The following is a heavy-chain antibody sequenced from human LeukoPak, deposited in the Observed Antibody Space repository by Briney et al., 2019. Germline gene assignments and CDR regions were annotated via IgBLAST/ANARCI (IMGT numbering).Heavy chain of an antibody. V-gene: IGHV5-51*01. CDR3: ARLAEQWLGDY. Sequence: GGSLKISCKGSGSRFTSYWIGWVRQMPGKGLEWMGIIYPGDSDTRYSPSFQGQVTISAAKSISTAYLQWSSLKASDTAMYYCARLAEQWLGDYWGQGTLVTVSS. J-gene: IGHJ4*02. CDR2: IYPGDSDT. D-gene: IGHD6-19*01. CDR1: GSRFTSYW.